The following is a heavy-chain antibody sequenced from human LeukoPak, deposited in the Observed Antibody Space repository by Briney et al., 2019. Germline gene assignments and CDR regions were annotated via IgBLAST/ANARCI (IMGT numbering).Heavy chain of an antibody. CDR3: ARWRNSSGYMDV. J-gene: IGHJ6*03. Sequence: PSETLSLTCTVSGGSISSYYWSWIRQPPGKGLEWIGYIYYSGSTNYNPSLKSRVTISVDTSKNQFSLKLSSVTAADTAVYYCARWRNSSGYMDVWGKGTTVTISS. CDR1: GGSISSYY. V-gene: IGHV4-59*12. CDR2: IYYSGST. D-gene: IGHD6-19*01.